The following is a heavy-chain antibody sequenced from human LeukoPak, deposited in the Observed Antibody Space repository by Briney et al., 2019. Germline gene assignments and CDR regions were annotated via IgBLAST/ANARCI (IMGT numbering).Heavy chain of an antibody. D-gene: IGHD1-26*01. Sequence: GGSLRLSCAASGFTFSSYAMSWVRQAPGKGLEWVSALSDGGGNTNYADSVKGRFTISRDNSKHTLYLQMNSLRAEDTAVYYCAKDRTGIVGATAFDYWGQGTLVTVSS. CDR3: AKDRTGIVGATAFDY. J-gene: IGHJ4*02. CDR1: GFTFSSYA. V-gene: IGHV3-23*01. CDR2: LSDGGGNT.